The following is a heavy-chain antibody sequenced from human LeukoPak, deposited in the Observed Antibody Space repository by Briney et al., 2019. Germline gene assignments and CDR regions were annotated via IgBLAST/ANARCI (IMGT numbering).Heavy chain of an antibody. Sequence: GESLKISCKGSGYRFTSYWIGWVRQMPGKGLEWMGIIYPGDSDTRYSPSFQGQVTISADKSISIAYLQWSSLKASDTAMYYCARRIAVAGTGYYGMDVWGQGTTVTVSS. CDR1: GYRFTSYW. D-gene: IGHD6-19*01. J-gene: IGHJ6*02. V-gene: IGHV5-51*01. CDR3: ARRIAVAGTGYYGMDV. CDR2: IYPGDSDT.